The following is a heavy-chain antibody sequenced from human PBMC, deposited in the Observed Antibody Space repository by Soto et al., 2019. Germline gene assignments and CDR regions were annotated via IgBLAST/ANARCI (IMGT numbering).Heavy chain of an antibody. CDR2: ISTYNGNT. Sequence: QVQPVQSGAEVKKPGASVKVSCKASGYTFTSYGISWVRQAPGQGLEWMGWISTYNGNTKYAQKLHGRXXMXTXXYTNTAYMELSSMSSGGTAVFCRAGEMVRGLGSDYWGEGTPVTVSS. D-gene: IGHD3-10*01. V-gene: IGHV1-18*01. J-gene: IGHJ4*02. CDR3: AGEMVRGLGSDY. CDR1: GYTFTSYG.